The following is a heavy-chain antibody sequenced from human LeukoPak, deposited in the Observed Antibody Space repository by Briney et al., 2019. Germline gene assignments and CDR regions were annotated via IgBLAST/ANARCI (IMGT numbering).Heavy chain of an antibody. Sequence: ASVKVSCKASGYTFTGYYMHWVRQAPGQGLEWMGWINPNSGGTNYAQKFQGRVTMTRDTSISTAYMELSRLRSDDTAVYYCARKYSSSWYGVDYWGQGTLVTVSS. V-gene: IGHV1-2*02. CDR3: ARKYSSSWYGVDY. CDR2: INPNSGGT. CDR1: GYTFTGYY. J-gene: IGHJ4*02. D-gene: IGHD6-13*01.